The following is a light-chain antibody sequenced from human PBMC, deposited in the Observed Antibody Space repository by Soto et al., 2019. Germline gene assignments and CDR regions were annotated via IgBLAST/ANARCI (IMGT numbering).Light chain of an antibody. V-gene: IGKV3-15*01. J-gene: IGKJ5*01. CDR2: GAS. CDR3: QQYNNWPPAIT. Sequence: EIVITHSPSTLSVSPGERATLSCRASQSVSSNLAWYQQKPGQAPKLLIYGASTRATGIPARFSGSGSGTEFTLTISSLQAEDFAVYYCQQYNNWPPAITFGQGTRLEI. CDR1: QSVSSN.